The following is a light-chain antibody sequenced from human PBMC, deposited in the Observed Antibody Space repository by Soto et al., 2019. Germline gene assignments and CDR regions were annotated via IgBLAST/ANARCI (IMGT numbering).Light chain of an antibody. CDR3: QTWGRGIVV. Sequence: QPVLTQSPSASASLGASVNLTCTLTGGHSTYSIGWHQQQPQRGPRFLMRLNSDGSHSKGDGIPDRFSGSSSGAERFLTIPSLQSEDEADYYCQTWGRGIVVFGGGTQLTVL. CDR2: LNSDGSH. V-gene: IGLV4-69*02. J-gene: IGLJ2*01. CDR1: GGHSTYS.